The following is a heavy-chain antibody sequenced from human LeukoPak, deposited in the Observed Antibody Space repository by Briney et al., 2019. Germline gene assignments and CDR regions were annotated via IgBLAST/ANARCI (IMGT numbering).Heavy chain of an antibody. CDR1: GGSISSYY. V-gene: IGHV4-59*08. CDR2: IFYRGTT. CDR3: ARRGADDYGDYGFDY. D-gene: IGHD4-17*01. J-gene: IGHJ4*02. Sequence: SETLSLTCTDSGGSISSYYWSWVRQPPGKGLEGIGYIFYRGTTNYTPSLKSRVTISIDTSKNQFSLKLSSVTAADTAVYYCARRGADDYGDYGFDYWGQGTLVTVSS.